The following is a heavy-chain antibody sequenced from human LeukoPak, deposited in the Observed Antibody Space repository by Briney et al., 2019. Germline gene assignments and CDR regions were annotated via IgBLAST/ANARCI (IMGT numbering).Heavy chain of an antibody. J-gene: IGHJ4*02. CDR3: ARDRTRYSSGWYGV. D-gene: IGHD6-19*01. CDR2: INPNSGGT. Sequence: ASVKVSCKASGYTFTGYYMHWVRQAPGQGLEWIGRINPNSGGTNYAQKFQGRVTMTRDTSISTAYMELSRLRSDDTAVYYCARDRTRYSSGWYGVWGQGTLVTVSS. CDR1: GYTFTGYY. V-gene: IGHV1-2*06.